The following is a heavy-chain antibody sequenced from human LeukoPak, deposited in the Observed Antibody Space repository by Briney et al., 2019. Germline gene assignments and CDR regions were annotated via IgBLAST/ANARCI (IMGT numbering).Heavy chain of an antibody. CDR1: GYTFTTYG. D-gene: IGHD2-15*01. J-gene: IGHJ4*02. CDR2: ISPYNGNT. Sequence: ASEKVSCKASGYTFTTYGISRVRQAPGQGLEWMGWISPYNGNTNYAHKLQGRVNMTTDTSTSTAYMELRSLRSDDTAVYYCARDRAVVVAATDYWGQGTLVTVSS. CDR3: ARDRAVVVAATDY. V-gene: IGHV1-18*01.